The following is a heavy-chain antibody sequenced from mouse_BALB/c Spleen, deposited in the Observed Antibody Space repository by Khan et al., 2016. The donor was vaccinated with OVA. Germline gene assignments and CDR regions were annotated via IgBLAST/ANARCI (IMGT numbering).Heavy chain of an antibody. V-gene: IGHV1-4*01. J-gene: IGHJ3*01. CDR3: VRDWSYHRNDGWFAY. CDR1: GYTFASYT. Sequence: QVQLKQSGAELARPGASVKMSCKASGYTFASYTIHWIKKRPGQGLEWIGYINPSNGYTNYNQKFKDKATLTTDKSSTTAYLQLSSLTSDDSAVYICVRDWSYHRNDGWFAYWGQGTLVTVSA. D-gene: IGHD2-14*01. CDR2: INPSNGYT.